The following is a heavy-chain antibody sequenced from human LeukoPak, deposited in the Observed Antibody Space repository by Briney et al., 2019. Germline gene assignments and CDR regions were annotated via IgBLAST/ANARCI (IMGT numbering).Heavy chain of an antibody. D-gene: IGHD3-3*01. CDR3: ARELNVLRFLEWSSPPRDAFDI. CDR2: INPSGGST. CDR1: GYTFTSYY. Sequence: ASVKVSCKASGYTFTSYYMHWVRQAPGQGLEWMGIINPSGGSTSYAQKFQGRVTMTRDTSTSTVYMELSSLRSEDTAVYYCARELNVLRFLEWSSPPRDAFDIWGQGTMVTVSS. V-gene: IGHV1-46*01. J-gene: IGHJ3*02.